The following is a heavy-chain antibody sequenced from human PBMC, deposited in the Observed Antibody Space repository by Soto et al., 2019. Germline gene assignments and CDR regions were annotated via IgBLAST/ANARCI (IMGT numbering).Heavy chain of an antibody. CDR2: IYYSGST. J-gene: IGHJ3*02. CDR3: ARGSGPNDAFDI. D-gene: IGHD2-15*01. Sequence: QVQLQESGPGLVKPSETLSLTCTVSGGSVSSGSYYWSWIRQPPGKGLEWIGYIYYSGSTNYNPSLKSRATISVDTSKYQFSLELSSVTAADTAVYYCARGSGPNDAFDIWGQGTMVTVSS. CDR1: GGSVSSGSYY. V-gene: IGHV4-61*01.